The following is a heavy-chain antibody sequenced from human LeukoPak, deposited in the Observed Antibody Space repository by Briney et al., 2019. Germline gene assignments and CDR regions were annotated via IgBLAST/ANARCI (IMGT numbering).Heavy chain of an antibody. Sequence: PGGSLRLSCAASGFTFSNYWVHWVRQAPGKGLVWVSRINRDGSTPKYADSVKGRFTVSRDNAKNTLNLQMNSLRAEDTAVYYCARDKKSGETSEIDYWGQGTLVTVSS. CDR3: ARDKKSGETSEIDY. V-gene: IGHV3-74*03. D-gene: IGHD1-26*01. J-gene: IGHJ4*02. CDR1: GFTFSNYW. CDR2: INRDGSTP.